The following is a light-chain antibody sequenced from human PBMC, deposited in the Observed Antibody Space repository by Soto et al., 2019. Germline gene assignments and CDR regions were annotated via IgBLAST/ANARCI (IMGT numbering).Light chain of an antibody. J-gene: IGKJ5*01. V-gene: IGKV3-20*01. CDR3: QQYGSSPT. CDR2: GAS. Sequence: EIVMTQSPATLSVSPGERATLSCRASQSVSSNLAWYQQKPGQAPRLLIYGASTRATGIPDRFSGSGSGTDFTLTINRLEPEDFAVYYCQQYGSSPTFGQGTRLEIK. CDR1: QSVSSN.